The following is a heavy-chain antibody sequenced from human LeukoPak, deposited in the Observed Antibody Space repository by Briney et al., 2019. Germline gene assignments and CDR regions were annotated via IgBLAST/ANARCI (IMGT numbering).Heavy chain of an antibody. Sequence: PSETLSLTCTVSGGSVSSGSYYWSWIRQPPGKGLEXXXXIYYSGSTNYNPSLKSRVTISVDASKNQFSLKLSSVTAADTAVYYCARVIGYSSGWYYGMDVWGQGTTVTVSS. CDR1: GGSVSSGSYY. V-gene: IGHV4-61*01. D-gene: IGHD6-19*01. CDR3: ARVIGYSSGWYYGMDV. J-gene: IGHJ6*02. CDR2: IYYSGST.